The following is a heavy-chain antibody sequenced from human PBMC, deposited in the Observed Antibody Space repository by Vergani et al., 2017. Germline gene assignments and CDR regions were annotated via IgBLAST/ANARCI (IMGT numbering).Heavy chain of an antibody. CDR3: TRDRNYDIWTGSTNHFDH. CDR1: GFTFDTYT. J-gene: IGHJ4*02. V-gene: IGHV3-23*01. D-gene: IGHD3-9*01. CDR2: SSSGGGDI. Sequence: EVQLLESGGGLVQPGGSRRLSCAGAGFTFDTYTMAYVRQAPGKGLEWVATSSSGGGDIFYADSVKGRFTISRDNSKDTLFLQMNSLKDEDTAVYYCTRDRNYDIWTGSTNHFDHWGPGTLVTVSS.